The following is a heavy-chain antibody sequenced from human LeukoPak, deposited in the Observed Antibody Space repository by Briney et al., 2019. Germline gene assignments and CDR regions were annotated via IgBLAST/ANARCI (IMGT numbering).Heavy chain of an antibody. V-gene: IGHV3-15*07. CDR1: GFTFSNAW. CDR2: IKSEIGGGTT. CDR3: STGGVNWNYVGF. J-gene: IGHJ1*01. Sequence: PGGSLRLSCGASGFTFSNAWMNWVRQAPGKGLEWVARIKSEIGGGTTDYAAPVKGRFTTSRDDSKSTLYLQMNSLNIEDTAMYYCSTGGVNWNYVGFWGQGTLVTVSS. D-gene: IGHD1-7*01.